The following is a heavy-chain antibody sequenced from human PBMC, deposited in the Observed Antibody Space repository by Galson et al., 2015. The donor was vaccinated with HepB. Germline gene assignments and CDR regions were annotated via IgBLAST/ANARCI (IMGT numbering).Heavy chain of an antibody. D-gene: IGHD5-18*01. CDR2: IYPEDSDT. J-gene: IGHJ2*01. V-gene: IGHV5-51*01. CDR3: ARQWGRGDRTDGYFDL. Sequence: QSGAEVKKPGESLKISCKGSGYSFSTFWIGWVRQLPGKGLEWMGLIYPEDSDTRYSPSFQGQVTISADKSISTAYLQWSRLKASDSAIYYCARQWGRGDRTDGYFDLWGRGTQVTGSS. CDR1: GYSFSTFW.